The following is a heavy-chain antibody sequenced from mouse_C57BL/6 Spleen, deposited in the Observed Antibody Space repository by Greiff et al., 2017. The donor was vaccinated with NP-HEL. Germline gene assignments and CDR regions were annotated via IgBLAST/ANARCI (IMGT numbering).Heavy chain of an antibody. CDR1: GYTFTSYG. D-gene: IGHD1-1*01. J-gene: IGHJ2*01. CDR2: IYPRSGNT. CDR3: ARNDYGSSYYFDY. V-gene: IGHV1-81*01. Sequence: VMLVESGAELARPGASVKLSCKASGYTFTSYGISWVKQRTGQGLEWIGEIYPRSGNTYYNEKFKGKATLTADKSSSTAYMELRSLTSEDSAVYFCARNDYGSSYYFDYWGQGTTLTVSS.